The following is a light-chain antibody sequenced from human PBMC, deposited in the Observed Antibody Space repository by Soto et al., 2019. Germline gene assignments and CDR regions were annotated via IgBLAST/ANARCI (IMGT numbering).Light chain of an antibody. CDR2: SNN. Sequence: QSVLTQPPSASGTPGQRVTISCSGSSSNIGSNTVNWYQQLPGTAPKLVIYSNNQRPSGVPDRFSGSKSGTSASLAISGPQSEDEADYYCVAWDDSLNGYVVFGGGTKVTVL. CDR1: SSNIGSNT. CDR3: VAWDDSLNGYVV. V-gene: IGLV1-44*01. J-gene: IGLJ2*01.